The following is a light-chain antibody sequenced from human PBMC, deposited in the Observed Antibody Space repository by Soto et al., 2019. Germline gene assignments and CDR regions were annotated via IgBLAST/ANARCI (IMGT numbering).Light chain of an antibody. CDR2: DVS. CDR3: SSYTTTTALYV. V-gene: IGLV2-14*01. Sequence: QSVLTQPASVSGSPGQTITISCTGTSSDIGGYNAVSWYQHHPGKAPKLIIYDVSNRPSGVSNRFSGSKSGSTASLTISGLQAEDEADYYCSSYTTTTALYVFGAGTKLTVL. J-gene: IGLJ1*01. CDR1: SSDIGGYNA.